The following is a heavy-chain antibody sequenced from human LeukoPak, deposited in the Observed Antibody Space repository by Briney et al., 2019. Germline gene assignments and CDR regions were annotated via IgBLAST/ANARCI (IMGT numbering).Heavy chain of an antibody. CDR2: TYYRSKWYY. D-gene: IGHD6-13*01. CDR3: ARILPRIVGSSTHSDY. V-gene: IGHV6-1*01. J-gene: IGHJ4*02. Sequence: SQTLSLTCAISGDSVSSNSAAWNWIRQSPSRGLEWQGRTYYRSKWYYDYAVAVKSRISINPDTSKNQFSLKLSSVTAADTAVYYCARILPRIVGSSTHSDYWGQGTLVTVSS. CDR1: GDSVSSNSAA.